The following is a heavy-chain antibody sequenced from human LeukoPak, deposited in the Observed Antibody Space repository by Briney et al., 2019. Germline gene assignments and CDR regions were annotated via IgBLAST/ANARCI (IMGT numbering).Heavy chain of an antibody. D-gene: IGHD3-10*01. J-gene: IGHJ6*02. V-gene: IGHV4-59*12. CDR3: ARAPYMVRGVITPFGMDV. CDR2: IYYSGST. Sequence: SETLSLTCTVSGGSISSYYWSWIRQPPGKGLEWTGYIYYSGSTYYNPSLKSRVTISVDTSKNQFSLKLSSVTAADTAVYYCARAPYMVRGVITPFGMDVWGQGTTVTVSS. CDR1: GGSISSYY.